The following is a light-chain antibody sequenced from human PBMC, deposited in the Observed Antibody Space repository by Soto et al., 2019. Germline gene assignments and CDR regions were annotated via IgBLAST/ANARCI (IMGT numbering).Light chain of an antibody. V-gene: IGKV1-5*01. CDR2: DAT. CDR1: QSVSTW. J-gene: IGKJ1*01. CDR3: QQYNSYSRT. Sequence: DIQMTQSPSTLSASVGDRVTITCRASQSVSTWLAWYQQKPGKAPKILIHDATSLESGVPSRFSGSGSGTEFTLTISSLQPDDFATYYCQQYNSYSRTFGQGTKVDNK.